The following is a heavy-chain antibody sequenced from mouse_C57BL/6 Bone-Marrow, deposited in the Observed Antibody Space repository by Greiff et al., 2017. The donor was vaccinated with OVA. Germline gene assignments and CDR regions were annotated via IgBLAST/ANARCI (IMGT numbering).Heavy chain of an antibody. Sequence: EVMLVESGPGLAKPSQTLSLTCSVTGYSITSDYWNWIRKFPGNKLEYMGYISYSGSTYYNPSLKSRISITRDTSKNQYYLQLNSVTTEDTATYYCARLNYGSSYEWYFDVWGTGTTVTVSS. J-gene: IGHJ1*03. CDR3: ARLNYGSSYEWYFDV. D-gene: IGHD1-1*01. V-gene: IGHV3-8*01. CDR1: GYSITSDY. CDR2: ISYSGST.